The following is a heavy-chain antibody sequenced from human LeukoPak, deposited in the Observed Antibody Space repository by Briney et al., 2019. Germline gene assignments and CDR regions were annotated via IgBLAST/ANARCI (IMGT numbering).Heavy chain of an antibody. CDR3: AALIDFCDYGVDYFDY. J-gene: IGHJ4*02. V-gene: IGHV1-2*06. CDR1: GYTFTGYY. Sequence: ASVKVSCKASGYTFTGYYMHWVRQAPGQGLEWMGRINPNSGGTNYAQKFQGRVTMTRDTSISTAYMELSRLRSDDTAVYYCAALIDFCDYGVDYFDYGDQGTLVTVSS. CDR2: INPNSGGT. D-gene: IGHD4-17*01.